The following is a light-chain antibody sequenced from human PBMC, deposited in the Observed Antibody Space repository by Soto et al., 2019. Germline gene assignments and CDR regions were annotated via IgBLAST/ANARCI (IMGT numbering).Light chain of an antibody. J-gene: IGKJ4*01. CDR1: QSVLYSSNNKNY. V-gene: IGKV4-1*01. CDR3: QQYSGTPLT. CDR2: WAS. Sequence: DIVMTQSPDSLAVSLGERATINCKSSQSVLYSSNNKNYLAWYQQKPGQPPKLLIYWASTRESGVPDRFSGSGSGTDFTLTISSLQAEDVADYYCQQYSGTPLTFGGGTKVEIK.